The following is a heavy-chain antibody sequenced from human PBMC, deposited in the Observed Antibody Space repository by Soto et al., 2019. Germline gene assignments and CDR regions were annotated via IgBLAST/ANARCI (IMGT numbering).Heavy chain of an antibody. Sequence: SETLSLTCTVSGGSISSGDYYLSWIRQPPGKGLEWIGYIYHSGSTYYNPSLKSRVTISVDTSKNQFSLKLSSVTAADTAVYYCARERPDGARLDPWGQGTLVTVS. D-gene: IGHD6-6*01. J-gene: IGHJ5*02. V-gene: IGHV4-30-4*01. CDR3: ARERPDGARLDP. CDR2: IYHSGST. CDR1: GGSISSGDYY.